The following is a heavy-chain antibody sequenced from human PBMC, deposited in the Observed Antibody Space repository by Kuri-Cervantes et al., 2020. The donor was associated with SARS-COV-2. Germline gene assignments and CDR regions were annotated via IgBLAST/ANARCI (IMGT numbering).Heavy chain of an antibody. D-gene: IGHD5-24*01. V-gene: IGHV3-30-3*01. CDR2: ISYDGSNK. CDR3: AREMATIFSYDY. Sequence: GESLKISCAASGFTFSSYAMHWVRQAPGKGLEWVAVISYDGSNKYYADSVKGRFTISRDNSKNTLYLQMNSLRAEDTAVYYCAREMATIFSYDYWGQGTLVTVSS. J-gene: IGHJ4*02. CDR1: GFTFSSYA.